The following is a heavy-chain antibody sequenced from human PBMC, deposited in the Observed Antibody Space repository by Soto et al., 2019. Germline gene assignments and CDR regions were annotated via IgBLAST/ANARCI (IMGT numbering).Heavy chain of an antibody. CDR1: GFTFSSYS. CDR2: ISSSSSCI. D-gene: IGHD5-18*01. V-gene: IGHV3-21*01. CDR3: ARAGYSYGYGYYFDY. J-gene: IGHJ4*02. Sequence: GSLRLSCAASGFTFSSYSMNWVRQAPGKGLEWVSSISSSSSCIYYADSVKGRFTISRDNAKNSLYLQMNSLRAEDTAVYYCARAGYSYGYGYYFDYWGQGTLVTVSS.